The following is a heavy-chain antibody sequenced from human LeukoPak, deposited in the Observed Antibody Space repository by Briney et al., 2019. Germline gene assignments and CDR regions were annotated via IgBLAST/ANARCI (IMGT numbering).Heavy chain of an antibody. J-gene: IGHJ4*02. CDR2: IYSGGTT. CDR3: ARGIGGYGGFDY. Sequence: GGSLRLSCAASGFTVSTSYLTWVRQAPGKGLEWVSVIYSGGTTYYADSVEGRFTVSRDNSKNTVYLQVNSLRADDTAVYYCARGIGGYGGFDYWGQGALVTVSS. V-gene: IGHV3-53*01. CDR1: GFTVSTSY. D-gene: IGHD6-25*01.